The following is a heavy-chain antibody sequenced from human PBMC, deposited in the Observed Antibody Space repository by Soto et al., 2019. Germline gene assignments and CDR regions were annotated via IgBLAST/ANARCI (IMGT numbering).Heavy chain of an antibody. D-gene: IGHD4-17*01. V-gene: IGHV4-61*01. CDR3: ARSPDSGDYVDY. Sequence: SGTLSLTCSVSGGSVSSDSYYWSWIRQPPGAGLEWIGYIYFSGTTNYNPSLESRVTILVDSSKNQFSLKLSSVTAADTAVYYCARSPDSGDYVDYWGQGTLVTVSS. CDR2: IYFSGTT. CDR1: GGSVSSDSYY. J-gene: IGHJ4*02.